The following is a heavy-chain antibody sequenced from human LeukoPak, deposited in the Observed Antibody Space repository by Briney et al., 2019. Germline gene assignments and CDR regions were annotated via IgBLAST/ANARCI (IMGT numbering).Heavy chain of an antibody. D-gene: IGHD4-17*01. CDR1: GFIFSSYS. J-gene: IGHJ4*02. Sequence: GGSLRLSCAASGFIFSSYSMNWVRQAPGKGLEWVSSISSSSNYIYYADSVRGRFTISRDNAKNSLYLQMNSLRAEDAAVYYCAGGDGDYDYFDYWGQGILVTVSS. CDR2: ISSSSNYI. V-gene: IGHV3-21*01. CDR3: AGGDGDYDYFDY.